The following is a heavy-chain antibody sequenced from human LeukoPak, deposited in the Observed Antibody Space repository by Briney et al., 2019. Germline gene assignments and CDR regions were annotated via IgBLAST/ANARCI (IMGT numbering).Heavy chain of an antibody. J-gene: IGHJ4*02. D-gene: IGHD3-3*01. CDR2: ISGDGGST. V-gene: IGHV3-43*02. Sequence: GGSLRLSCAASGFTFDDYAMHWVRQAPGKGLEWVSLISGDGGSTYYADSVKGRFTISRDNSKNSLYLQMNSLRTEDTALYYCVKGVRFLEWLIDYWGQGTLVTVSS. CDR1: GFTFDDYA. CDR3: VKGVRFLEWLIDY.